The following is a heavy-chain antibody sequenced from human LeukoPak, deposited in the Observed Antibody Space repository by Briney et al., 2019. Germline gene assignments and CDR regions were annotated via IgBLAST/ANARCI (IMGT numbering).Heavy chain of an antibody. CDR1: GYSFTSYW. D-gene: IGHD2-2*01. J-gene: IGHJ4*02. CDR3: AKIDRQYCSRSSCYALDY. CDR2: IYPGDSDT. Sequence: GESLKISCKCSGYSFTSYWIGWVRQMPGKGLEWMGIIYPGDSDTRYSPSFQGQVTISVDKPISTAYLQWGSLKASDTAIYYCAKIDRQYCSRSSCYALDYWGQGTQVTVSS. V-gene: IGHV5-51*04.